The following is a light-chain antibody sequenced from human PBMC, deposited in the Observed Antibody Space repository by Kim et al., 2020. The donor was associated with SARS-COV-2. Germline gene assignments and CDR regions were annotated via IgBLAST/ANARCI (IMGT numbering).Light chain of an antibody. V-gene: IGKV3-20*01. J-gene: IGKJ1*01. CDR1: HRVITSY. CDR2: GAP. Sequence: GGRAPPSRRATHRVITSYLAWYSRKLGQAPSSFILGAPSRPTGIPARFSGSGSGTDFTLPISRRKPEDFAVNYCRQNASAPRTFGEGTKVDIK. CDR3: RQNASAPRT.